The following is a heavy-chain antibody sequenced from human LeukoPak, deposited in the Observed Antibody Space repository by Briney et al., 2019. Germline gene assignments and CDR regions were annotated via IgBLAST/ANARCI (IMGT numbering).Heavy chain of an antibody. V-gene: IGHV4-34*01. Sequence: SETLSLTCAVYSGSFSGYYWSWIRQPPGKGLEWIGEINHSGSTNYNPSLKSRVTISVDTSKNQFSLKLSSVTAADTAVYYCARGRVRPSSSSGMDVWGQGTTVTVSS. CDR2: INHSGST. D-gene: IGHD6-6*01. CDR1: SGSFSGYY. J-gene: IGHJ6*02. CDR3: ARGRVRPSSSSGMDV.